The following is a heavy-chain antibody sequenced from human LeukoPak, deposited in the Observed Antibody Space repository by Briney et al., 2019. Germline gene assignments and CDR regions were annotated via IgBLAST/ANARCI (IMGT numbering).Heavy chain of an antibody. V-gene: IGHV3-7*01. J-gene: IGHJ5*02. CDR3: ARAFS. D-gene: IGHD3-16*01. CDR2: IKEDGSQK. CDR1: GFTLSSQW. Sequence: GGSLRLSCAASGFTLSSQWMSWVRQAPGKGPEWVANIKEDGSQKPYVDSVKGRFTISRDNAKNSLYLQMNSLRAEDTAIYYCARAFSWGQGTLVTVSS.